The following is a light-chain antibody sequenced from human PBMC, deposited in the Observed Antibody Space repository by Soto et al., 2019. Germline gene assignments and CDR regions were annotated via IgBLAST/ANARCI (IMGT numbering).Light chain of an antibody. J-gene: IGKJ4*01. V-gene: IGKV3-20*01. CDR3: HQYDSSPLT. CDR1: QSVSSSY. CDR2: GAS. Sequence: EIVLTQSPGTLSLSPGERATLSCRASQSVSSSYLAWYQQKPGQAPRLLIYGASSRATGIPDRFSGSGSGTDFTLTISRLEPEDFAVSYCHQYDSSPLTFGGGTKVEIK.